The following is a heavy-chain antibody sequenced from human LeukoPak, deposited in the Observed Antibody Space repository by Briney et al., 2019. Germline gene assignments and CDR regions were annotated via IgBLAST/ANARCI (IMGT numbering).Heavy chain of an antibody. CDR2: IYTSGST. D-gene: IGHD3-3*01. CDR1: GGSISSGSYY. Sequence: PSQTLSLTCTVSGGSISSGSYYWSGIRQPAGKGLEWIGRIYTSGSTNYNPSLKSRVTISVDTSKNQFSLKLSSVTAADTAVYYCARAGDFWSGYYVDYWGQGTLVTVSS. V-gene: IGHV4-61*02. CDR3: ARAGDFWSGYYVDY. J-gene: IGHJ4*02.